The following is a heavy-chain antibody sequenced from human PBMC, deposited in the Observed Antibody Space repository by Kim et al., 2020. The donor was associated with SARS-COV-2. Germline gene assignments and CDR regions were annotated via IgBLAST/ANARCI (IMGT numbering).Heavy chain of an antibody. V-gene: IGHV3-72*01. Sequence: GGSLRLSCAVSGFTFSDHYMDWVRQPPGKGLEWVGRTRNKANSYTTEYAASVKGRFIISRDDSKNSMQLQMNSLKTEETAVYYCARGSGNYPFYYYYGMDIWGQGTTGTVSS. J-gene: IGHJ6*02. CDR3: ARGSGNYPFYYYYGMDI. CDR1: GFTFSDHY. CDR2: TRNKANSYTT. D-gene: IGHD1-26*01.